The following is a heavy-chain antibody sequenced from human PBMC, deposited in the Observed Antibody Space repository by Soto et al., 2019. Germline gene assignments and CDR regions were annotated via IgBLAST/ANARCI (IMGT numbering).Heavy chain of an antibody. D-gene: IGHD3-10*01. Sequence: EVQLVESGGGLVQPGRSLRLSCAASGFTFDDYAIHRVRQAPGKGLEWVSGISWNGDATGYADSVQGRFIISRDNAKNSLYLQMNSLRNEDTAIYYCANLPLYGSGFDCWGQGTLVTVSS. CDR2: ISWNGDAT. CDR3: ANLPLYGSGFDC. J-gene: IGHJ4*02. V-gene: IGHV3-9*01. CDR1: GFTFDDYA.